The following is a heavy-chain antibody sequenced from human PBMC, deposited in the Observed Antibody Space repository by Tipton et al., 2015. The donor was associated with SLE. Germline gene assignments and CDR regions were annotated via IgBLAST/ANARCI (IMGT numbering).Heavy chain of an antibody. CDR2: FSYSGSP. Sequence: TLSLTSTVSGGSVSSYYWSWIRQPPGKGLEWIGYFSYSGSPNYNPSLKSRVTISVDTSKNQFSLRLSSVTAADTAVYYCARAPGLERAYYYYYYMDVWGKGTTVTVSS. V-gene: IGHV4-59*02. CDR3: ARAPGLERAYYYYYYMDV. D-gene: IGHD1-1*01. CDR1: GGSVSSYY. J-gene: IGHJ6*03.